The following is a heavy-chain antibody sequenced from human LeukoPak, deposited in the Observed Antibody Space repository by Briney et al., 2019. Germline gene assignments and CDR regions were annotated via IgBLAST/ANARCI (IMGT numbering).Heavy chain of an antibody. CDR3: ARRGFSSGCVSYYYYMDV. CDR2: INPNSGGT. Sequence: VSVKVSCKASGYTFTGYYMHWVRQAPGQGLEWMGWINPNSGGTNYAQKFQGRVTMTRDTSISTAYMELSRLRSDDTAVYYCARRGFSSGCVSYYYYMDVWAKGTTVTISS. J-gene: IGHJ6*03. D-gene: IGHD6-19*01. V-gene: IGHV1-2*02. CDR1: GYTFTGYY.